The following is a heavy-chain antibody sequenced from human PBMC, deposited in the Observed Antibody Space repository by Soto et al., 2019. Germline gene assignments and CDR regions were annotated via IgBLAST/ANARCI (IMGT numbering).Heavy chain of an antibody. V-gene: IGHV1-18*04. CDR1: GYTFTSYG. CDR3: ARERVVVVPAAMTTWFDP. J-gene: IGHJ5*02. Sequence: GASVKVSCKASGYTFTSYGISWVRQAPGQGLEWMGWISAYNGNTNYAQKLQGRVTMTTDTSTSTAYMELRSLRSDDTAVYYCARERVVVVPAAMTTWFDPWGQGTLVTAPQ. CDR2: ISAYNGNT. D-gene: IGHD2-2*01.